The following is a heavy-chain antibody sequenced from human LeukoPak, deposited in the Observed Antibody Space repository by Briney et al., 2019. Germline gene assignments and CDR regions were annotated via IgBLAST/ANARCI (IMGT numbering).Heavy chain of an antibody. J-gene: IGHJ6*02. CDR3: ARHAGSGSYSGYYYYYYGMDV. V-gene: IGHV4-59*08. Sequence: SETLSLTCTVSGGSISSYYWSWIRQPPGKGLEWIGYIYYSGSTNYNPSLKSRVTISVDTSENQFSLKLSSVTAADTAVYYCARHAGSGSYSGYYYYYYGMDVWGQGTTVTVSS. CDR1: GGSISSYY. CDR2: IYYSGST. D-gene: IGHD3-10*01.